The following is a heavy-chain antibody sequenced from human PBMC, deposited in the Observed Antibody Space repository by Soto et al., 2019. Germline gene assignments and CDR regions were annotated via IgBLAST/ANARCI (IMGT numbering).Heavy chain of an antibody. Sequence: EVQLVESGGGLVQPGRSLRLSCAASGFTFDDYAMHWVRQAPGKGLEWVSGISWNSGSIGYADSVKGRFTISRDNAKNCLYLQMNSLRAEDTALYYCAKVAVAGGDYYYYYMDVWGKGTTVTVSS. J-gene: IGHJ6*03. V-gene: IGHV3-9*01. CDR1: GFTFDDYA. CDR3: AKVAVAGGDYYYYYMDV. CDR2: ISWNSGSI. D-gene: IGHD6-19*01.